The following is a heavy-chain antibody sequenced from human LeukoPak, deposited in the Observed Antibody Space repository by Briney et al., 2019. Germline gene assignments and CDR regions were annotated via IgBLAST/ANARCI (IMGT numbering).Heavy chain of an antibody. D-gene: IGHD3-3*01. CDR1: GFTFSSYG. CDR3: AGNYYDFWSGYYYYGMDV. V-gene: IGHV3-33*01. CDR2: IWYDGSNK. J-gene: IGHJ6*02. Sequence: GGSLRLSCAASGFTFSSYGMHWVRQAPGKGLEWVAVIWYDGSNKYYADSVKGRFTISRDNSKNTLYLQVNSLRAEDTAVYYCAGNYYDFWSGYYYYGMDVWGQGTTVTVSS.